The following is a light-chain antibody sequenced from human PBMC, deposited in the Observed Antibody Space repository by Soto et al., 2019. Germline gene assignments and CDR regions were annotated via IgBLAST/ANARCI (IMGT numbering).Light chain of an antibody. CDR3: YSYAGSYTFYV. V-gene: IGLV2-11*01. J-gene: IGLJ1*01. Sequence: VLTQPRSVSGSPGQSVTISCTGTSSDVGGYYYVSWFQQHPGKAPKLLIYDVNKRPSGVPDRFSASKSGTTASLTISGLQVEDEADYYCYSYAGSYTFYVFGTGTKVTVL. CDR2: DVN. CDR1: SSDVGGYYY.